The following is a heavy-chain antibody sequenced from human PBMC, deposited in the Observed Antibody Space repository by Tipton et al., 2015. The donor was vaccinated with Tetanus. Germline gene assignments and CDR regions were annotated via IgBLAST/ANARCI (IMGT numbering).Heavy chain of an antibody. Sequence: GSLRLSCAVSGFTLSESGIHWVRQAPGKGLEWVGRIRNEAYSYATSYAASLKGRFSISRDYSKNTAYLQMNRLKTEDTAVYYCAKEQYYDFWSGYYVLDYWGQGTLVTVSS. CDR2: IRNEAYSYAT. CDR1: GFTLSESG. D-gene: IGHD3-3*01. J-gene: IGHJ4*02. V-gene: IGHV3-73*01. CDR3: AKEQYYDFWSGYYVLDY.